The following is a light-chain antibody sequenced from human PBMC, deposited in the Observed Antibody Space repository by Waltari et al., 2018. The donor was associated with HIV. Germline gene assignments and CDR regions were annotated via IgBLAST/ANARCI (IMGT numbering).Light chain of an antibody. CDR1: SSDVGGYNY. J-gene: IGLJ1*01. CDR3: CSYAGNYIYV. CDR2: DVS. V-gene: IGLV2-11*01. Sequence: QSALTQPRPVSGSPGQSVTTSCTGISSDVGGYNYVSWSQQHTGKAPKVMIYDVSKRPSGFPARFSGSESGNTASLTSSGLQAEDEADYYCCSYAGNYIYVFGTGTKVTVL.